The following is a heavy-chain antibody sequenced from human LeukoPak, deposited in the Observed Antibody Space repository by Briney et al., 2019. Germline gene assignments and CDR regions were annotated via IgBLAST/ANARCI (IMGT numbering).Heavy chain of an antibody. V-gene: IGHV4-61*01. CDR2: IYYSGST. CDR1: GGSVSSGSYY. Sequence: SQTLSLTCAVSGGSVSSGSYYWSWIRQPPGKGLEWIGYIYYSGSTNYNPSLKSRVTISVDTSKNQFSLKLSPVTAADTAVYYCARGPPYIVVVTAIGFFDYWGQGTLVTVSS. J-gene: IGHJ4*02. D-gene: IGHD2-21*02. CDR3: ARGPPYIVVVTAIGFFDY.